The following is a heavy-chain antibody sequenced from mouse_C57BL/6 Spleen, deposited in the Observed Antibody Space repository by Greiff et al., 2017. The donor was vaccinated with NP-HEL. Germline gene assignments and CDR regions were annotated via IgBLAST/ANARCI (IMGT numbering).Heavy chain of an antibody. J-gene: IGHJ4*01. V-gene: IGHV1-82*01. CDR3: SGQGGSSHAMDY. CDR1: GYAFSSSW. Sequence: QVQLKQSGPELVKPGASVKLSCKASGYAFSSSWMNWVKQRPGRGLEWIGRIYPGDGVTNYNGKFKGKATLTADKSSSTAYMPLSSLTSEDAAVFFCSGQGGSSHAMDYWGQGTSVTVSS. D-gene: IGHD1-1*01. CDR2: IYPGDGVT.